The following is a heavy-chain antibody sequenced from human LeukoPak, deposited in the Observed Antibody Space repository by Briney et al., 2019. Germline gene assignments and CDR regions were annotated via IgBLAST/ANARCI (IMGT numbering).Heavy chain of an antibody. D-gene: IGHD1-1*01. J-gene: IGHJ6*02. V-gene: IGHV4-59*08. CDR2: IYYSGST. CDR1: GGSISSYY. Sequence: PSETLSLTCTVSGGSISSYYWSWIRQPPGKGLEWIGYIYYSGSTNYNPSLKSRVTISVDTSKNRFSLKLSSVTAADTAVYYCARGLVQLEQGYYYGMDVWGQGTTVTVSS. CDR3: ARGLVQLEQGYYYGMDV.